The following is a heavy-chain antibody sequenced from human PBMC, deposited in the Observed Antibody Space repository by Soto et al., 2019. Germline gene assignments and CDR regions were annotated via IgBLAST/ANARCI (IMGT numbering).Heavy chain of an antibody. CDR3: AVDTTIEGPNWLDP. CDR1: GGSISRVAYY. D-gene: IGHD5-18*01. Sequence: PSETLSLTCTVSGGSISRVAYYWSWIRQLPGKGLEWIGYVHHTGNADYNPSLKSRISMSVDTSKNQFSMDLKDVTAADTAVYYCAVDTTIEGPNWLDPWGQGTLVTVSS. V-gene: IGHV4-30-4*08. CDR2: VHHTGNA. J-gene: IGHJ5*02.